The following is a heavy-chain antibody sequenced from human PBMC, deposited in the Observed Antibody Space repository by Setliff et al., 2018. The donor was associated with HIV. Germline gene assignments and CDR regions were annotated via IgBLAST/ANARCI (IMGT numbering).Heavy chain of an antibody. Sequence: RLSCAASGFTFSNYGMHWVRQAPGKGLEWVAVTWYDGSNKYYVDSVKGRFTISRDNSKNTLYLQMNSLRAEDTALYYCAKDMGEVVSYYFDYWGQGTLVTVSS. CDR2: TWYDGSNK. J-gene: IGHJ4*02. CDR1: GFTFSNYG. D-gene: IGHD3-16*01. V-gene: IGHV3-33*06. CDR3: AKDMGEVVSYYFDY.